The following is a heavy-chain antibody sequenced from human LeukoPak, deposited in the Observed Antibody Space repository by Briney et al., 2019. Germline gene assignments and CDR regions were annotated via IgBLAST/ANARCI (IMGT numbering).Heavy chain of an antibody. J-gene: IGHJ4*02. Sequence: GGSLRLSCAASGFTFSGYAVHWVRQPPGKGLEWVAVVWYDGSNKYYADSVKGRFTIPRDNYKNTLYLQMNSLRADDTAVYYCAREQFRGTSDAFGYWGQGTLVTVSS. CDR3: AREQFRGTSDAFGY. V-gene: IGHV3-33*01. CDR2: VWYDGSNK. D-gene: IGHD1-26*01. CDR1: GFTFSGYA.